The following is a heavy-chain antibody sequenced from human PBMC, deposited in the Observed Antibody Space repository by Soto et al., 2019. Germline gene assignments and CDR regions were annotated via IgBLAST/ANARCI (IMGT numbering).Heavy chain of an antibody. CDR2: IYPGDSDT. CDR3: ERTRSSTLGFYYVGMDV. CDR1: GYSFASYC. V-gene: IGHV5-51*01. Sequence: GESLKISGQSSGYSFASYCNGWVRQMPGKDLEWMGIIYPGDSDTRYSPSFQGQVTISAAKSISNAYLQWNSLKASDTALYYCERTRSSTLGFYYVGMDVWGQGTPVTVSS. J-gene: IGHJ6*02. D-gene: IGHD2-2*01.